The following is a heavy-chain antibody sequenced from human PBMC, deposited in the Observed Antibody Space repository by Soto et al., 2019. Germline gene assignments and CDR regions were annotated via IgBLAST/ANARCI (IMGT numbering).Heavy chain of an antibody. CDR1: GGTFSSYA. CDR3: ARGSWIQLDRDYYYGMDV. CDR2: IIPIFGKA. Sequence: QVQLVQSGAEVKKPGSSVKVSCKASGGTFSSYAISWVRQAPGQGLEWMGGIIPIFGKANYAQKFQGRVTITADEATRTAYMELSSLRSADTAVYYCARGSWIQLDRDYYYGMDVGGQGTTFTVSS. V-gene: IGHV1-69*01. J-gene: IGHJ6*02. D-gene: IGHD5-18*01.